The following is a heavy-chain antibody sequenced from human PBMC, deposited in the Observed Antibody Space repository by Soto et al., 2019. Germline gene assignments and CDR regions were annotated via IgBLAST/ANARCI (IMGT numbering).Heavy chain of an antibody. D-gene: IGHD3-9*01. CDR1: GGSISSYY. V-gene: IGHV4-4*07. CDR3: ARRPGGLKSNILSPYY. J-gene: IGHJ1*01. CDR2: IYTSGSY. Sequence: SETLSLTCTVSGGSISSYYWSWIRQPAGKGLEWIGRIYTSGSYKYNPSLKTRVSISADKSKNQFSLNLHSVTAADTAVYYCARRPGGLKSNILSPYYWGQGTLVTVAS.